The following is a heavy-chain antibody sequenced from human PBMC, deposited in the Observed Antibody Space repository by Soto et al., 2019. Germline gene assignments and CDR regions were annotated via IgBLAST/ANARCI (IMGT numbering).Heavy chain of an antibody. Sequence: QVQLQESGPGLVKPSETLSLTCTVAGGSLTDLYWNWFRQSPGKGLHWIGYVYYSGGTNYNPSLKSRVTMSVDTSKNQFSLNLRSVTAADTAVYYCARGNDWKSSTFDIWGQGTMVSVSS. CDR1: GGSLTDLY. CDR3: ARGNDWKSSTFDI. V-gene: IGHV4-59*11. D-gene: IGHD2-21*01. J-gene: IGHJ3*02. CDR2: VYYSGGT.